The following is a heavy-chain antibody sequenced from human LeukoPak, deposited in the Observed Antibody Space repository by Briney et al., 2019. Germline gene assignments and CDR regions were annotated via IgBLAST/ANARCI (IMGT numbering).Heavy chain of an antibody. CDR2: ISTSSSYI. J-gene: IGHJ6*03. CDR3: AGYGGSYPYYMDV. V-gene: IGHV3-21*01. D-gene: IGHD1-26*01. Sequence: GGSLRLSCAASGFTFSRNSMNWVRQAPGKGLEWVSSISTSSSYIYYADSVKGRFTISRDNSKNTLYLQMNSLRAEDTAVYYCAGYGGSYPYYMDVWGKGTTVTISS. CDR1: GFTFSRNS.